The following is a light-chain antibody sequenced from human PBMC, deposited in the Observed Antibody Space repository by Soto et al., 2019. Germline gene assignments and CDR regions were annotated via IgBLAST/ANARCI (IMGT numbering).Light chain of an antibody. J-gene: IGKJ4*01. Sequence: DIQMTQSPSSLSASVGDRVTITCRANLSITNYLHWYQQKSGRVPKLLIYAASKLQSGVPSRFSGRGSGTDFSLTISSLRLEDFATYFCQQTSTVPFTFGGGTKVDIK. CDR3: QQTSTVPFT. V-gene: IGKV1-39*01. CDR1: LSITNY. CDR2: AAS.